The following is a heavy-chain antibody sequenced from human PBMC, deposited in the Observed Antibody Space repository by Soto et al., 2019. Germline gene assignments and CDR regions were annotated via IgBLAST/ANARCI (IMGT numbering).Heavy chain of an antibody. CDR3: AKGPTRSGYLTYYLDS. J-gene: IGHJ4*02. CDR1: GGTFSSYA. V-gene: IGHV1-69*13. Sequence: GASVKVSCKASGGTFSSYAISWVRQAPGQGLEWMGGIIPIFGTANYAQKFQGRVTITADESTSTAYMELNSLGAEDTAVYYCAKGPTRSGYLTYYLDSWGQGTLVTVSS. D-gene: IGHD3-22*01. CDR2: IIPIFGTA.